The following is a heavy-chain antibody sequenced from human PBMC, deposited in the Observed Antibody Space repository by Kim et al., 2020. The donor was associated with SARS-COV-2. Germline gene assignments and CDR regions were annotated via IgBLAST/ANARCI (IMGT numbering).Heavy chain of an antibody. Sequence: GGSLRLSCAASGFTFSSYGMHWVRQAPGKGLEWVAVISYDGSNKYYADAVKGRFTISRDNSKNTLYLQMNSLRAEDTAVYYCAKGLSGYPDYYYGMDVWGQGTTVTVSS. J-gene: IGHJ6*02. D-gene: IGHD3-22*01. CDR1: GFTFSSYG. CDR2: ISYDGSNK. V-gene: IGHV3-30*18. CDR3: AKGLSGYPDYYYGMDV.